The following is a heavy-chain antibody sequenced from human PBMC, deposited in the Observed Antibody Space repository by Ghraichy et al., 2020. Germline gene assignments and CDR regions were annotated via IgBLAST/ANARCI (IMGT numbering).Heavy chain of an antibody. V-gene: IGHV3-21*01. CDR1: GFTFSDYS. Sequence: GGSLRLSCTASGFTFSDYSMIWVRQAPGKGLEWVSSISRRSSPTYYADSVQGRFTISRDNAKNSVYLQMNSLRAEDTALYYCVRQVGDDSSNWFDPWGQGSLGTGCS. CDR2: ISRRSSPT. D-gene: IGHD5-18*01. J-gene: IGHJ5*02. CDR3: VRQVGDDSSNWFDP.